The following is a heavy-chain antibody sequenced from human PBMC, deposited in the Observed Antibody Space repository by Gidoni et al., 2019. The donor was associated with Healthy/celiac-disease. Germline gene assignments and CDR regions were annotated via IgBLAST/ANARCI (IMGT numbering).Heavy chain of an antibody. D-gene: IGHD6-13*01. Sequence: EVQLVESGGGLVKPGGSLRRSCAASGFTFSSYSMNWVRQAPGKGLGWVSSISSSSSYIYYADSVKGRFTISRDNAKNSLYLQMNSLRAEDTAVYYCARDRFAAAGVLDAFDIWGQGTMVTVSS. V-gene: IGHV3-21*01. J-gene: IGHJ3*02. CDR1: GFTFSSYS. CDR2: ISSSSSYI. CDR3: ARDRFAAAGVLDAFDI.